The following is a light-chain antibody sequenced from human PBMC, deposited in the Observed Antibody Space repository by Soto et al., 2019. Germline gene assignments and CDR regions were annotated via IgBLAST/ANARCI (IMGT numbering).Light chain of an antibody. CDR2: VAS. CDR3: QQYDKSPLT. CDR1: QSVSSSY. Sequence: DIVLTQSPGTLSLSPGERATLSCRASQSVSSSYLAWYQQKPGQAPRLLIYVASNRATGIPDRFSGSGSGTDFTLTISRLEPEDFAVYYCQQYDKSPLTFGGGTKVEIK. V-gene: IGKV3-20*01. J-gene: IGKJ4*01.